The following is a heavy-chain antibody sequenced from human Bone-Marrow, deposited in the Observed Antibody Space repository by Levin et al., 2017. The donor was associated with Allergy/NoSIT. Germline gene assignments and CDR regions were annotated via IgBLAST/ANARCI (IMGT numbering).Heavy chain of an antibody. CDR1: GFTFSSYG. D-gene: IGHD2-15*01. CDR2: ISYDGSNK. Sequence: GESLKISCAASGFTFSSYGMHWVRQAPGKGLEWVAVISYDGSNKYYADSVKGRFTISRDNSKNTLYLQMYSLRAEDTAVYYCAKGFGGGYCSGGSCYPFDYWGQGTLVTVSS. CDR3: AKGFGGGYCSGGSCYPFDY. V-gene: IGHV3-30*18. J-gene: IGHJ4*02.